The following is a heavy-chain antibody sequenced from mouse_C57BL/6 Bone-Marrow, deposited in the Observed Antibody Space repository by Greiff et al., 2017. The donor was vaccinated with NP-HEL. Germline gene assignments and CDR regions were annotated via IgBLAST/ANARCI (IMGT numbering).Heavy chain of an antibody. Sequence: EVHLVESGGGLVQPGGSLKLSCAASGFTFSDYGMAWVRQAPRKGPEWVAFISNLAYSIYYADTVTGRFTISRENAKNTLYLEMSSLRSEDTAMYYCARHDFIAFAYWGQGTLVTVSA. J-gene: IGHJ3*01. D-gene: IGHD1-1*01. CDR1: GFTFSDYG. CDR2: ISNLAYSI. CDR3: ARHDFIAFAY. V-gene: IGHV5-15*01.